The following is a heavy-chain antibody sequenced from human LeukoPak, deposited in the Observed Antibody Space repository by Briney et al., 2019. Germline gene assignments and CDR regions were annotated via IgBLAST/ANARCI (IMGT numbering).Heavy chain of an antibody. J-gene: IGHJ6*03. CDR3: ARLGGGPAAISYYYYYMDV. CDR1: GGSISSGSYY. V-gene: IGHV4-61*02. D-gene: IGHD2-2*02. CDR2: IYTSGST. Sequence: SQTLSLTCTVSGGSISSGSYYWSWIRQPAGKGLEWIGRIYTSGSTNYNPSLKSRVTISVDTSKNQFSLKLSSVTAADTAVYYCARLGGGPAAISYYYYYMDVWGKGTTVTVPS.